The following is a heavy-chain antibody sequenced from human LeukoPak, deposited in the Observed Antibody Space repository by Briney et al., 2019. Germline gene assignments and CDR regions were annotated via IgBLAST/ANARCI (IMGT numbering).Heavy chain of an antibody. J-gene: IGHJ4*02. V-gene: IGHV3-23*01. CDR2: MSGSGGSGSGGST. D-gene: IGHD2-15*01. Sequence: GGSLRLSCAASGFSFSNYALTWVRQAPGKGLEWVSTMSGSGGSGSGGSTFYADSVKGRFAISRDNSKNTLYLQMNSLRVEDTAIYYCAKSTMRVVVQPLDYWGQGTLVTVSS. CDR3: AKSTMRVVVQPLDY. CDR1: GFSFSNYA.